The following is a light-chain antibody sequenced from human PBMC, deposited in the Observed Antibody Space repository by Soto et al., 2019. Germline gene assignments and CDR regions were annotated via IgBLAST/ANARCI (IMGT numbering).Light chain of an antibody. Sequence: EIVLTQSPDTLSLSPGERATLSCRASQSIRSSSLAWYQQKPGQAPRLLIYGGSSRATGIPDRFSGGGSGTDFSLTISRLETEDFSVYYCHQYGSSPLTFGGGTKVEIK. J-gene: IGKJ4*01. CDR2: GGS. V-gene: IGKV3-20*01. CDR1: QSIRSSS. CDR3: HQYGSSPLT.